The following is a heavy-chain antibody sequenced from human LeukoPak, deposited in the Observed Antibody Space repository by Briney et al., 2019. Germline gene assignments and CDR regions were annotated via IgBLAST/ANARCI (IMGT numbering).Heavy chain of an antibody. Sequence: ASVKVSCKASGYTFTSYGISWVRQSPGQGLEWKGWISAYNGNTNYAQKLQGRVTMTTDTSTSTAYMELRSLRSDDTAVYYCGTYYYGSGSYGPVDYWGQGTLVTVSS. D-gene: IGHD3-10*01. J-gene: IGHJ4*02. CDR2: ISAYNGNT. CDR3: GTYYYGSGSYGPVDY. V-gene: IGHV1-18*01. CDR1: GYTFTSYG.